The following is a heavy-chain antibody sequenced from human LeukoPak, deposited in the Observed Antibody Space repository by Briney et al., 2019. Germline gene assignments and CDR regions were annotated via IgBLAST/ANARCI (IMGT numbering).Heavy chain of an antibody. V-gene: IGHV4-4*07. D-gene: IGHD2-8*01. J-gene: IGHJ3*02. Sequence: SETLSLTCTVSGDSLDGHYWYWIRQPAGKGLEWIGRIYSSGSRNYAPSLKSRVTMSIDTSKKSLSLKLNTVTAADTALYYCARLNGDGFDIWGQGAKVTVSS. CDR1: GDSLDGHY. CDR2: IYSSGSR. CDR3: ARLNGDGFDI.